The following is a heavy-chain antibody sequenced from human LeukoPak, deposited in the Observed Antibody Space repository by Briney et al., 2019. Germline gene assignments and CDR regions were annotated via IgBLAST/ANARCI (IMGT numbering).Heavy chain of an antibody. Sequence: ASVKVSCKASGYTFTGYYMHWVRQAPGQGLEWMGRINPNSGGTNYAQKFQGRVTMTRDTSISTAYMELSRLRAEDTAVYYCAKGQNPFDVVVTASLDYWGQGTLVTVSS. V-gene: IGHV1-2*06. CDR2: INPNSGGT. CDR3: AKGQNPFDVVVTASLDY. D-gene: IGHD2-21*02. J-gene: IGHJ4*02. CDR1: GYTFTGYY.